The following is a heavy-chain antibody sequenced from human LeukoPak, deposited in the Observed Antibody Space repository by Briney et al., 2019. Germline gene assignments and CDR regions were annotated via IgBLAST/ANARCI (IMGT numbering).Heavy chain of an antibody. CDR2: ISSSSSHT. CDR3: AGGRWELLRMDH. D-gene: IGHD1-26*01. CDR1: GFTLSSFT. J-gene: IGHJ4*02. Sequence: GGSLRLSCVMSGFTLSSFTMHWVRQAPGKGLERVASISSSSSHTYYADSLKGRFIISRDNAKNSLSLQMDSLSADDTAVYYCAGGRWELLRMDHWGQGALVTVSS. V-gene: IGHV3-21*06.